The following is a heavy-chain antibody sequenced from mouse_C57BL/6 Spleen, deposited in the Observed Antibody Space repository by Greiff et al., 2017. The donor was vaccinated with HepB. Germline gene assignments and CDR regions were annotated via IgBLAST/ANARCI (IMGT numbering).Heavy chain of an antibody. CDR3: ARWRTPAMDY. CDR1: GYTFTSYT. CDR2: INPSSGYT. V-gene: IGHV1-4*01. Sequence: VQRVESGAELARPGASVKMSCKASGYTFTSYTMHWVKQRPGQGLEWIGYINPSSGYTKYNQKFKDKATLTADKSSSTAYMQLSSLTSEDSAVYYCARWRTPAMDYWGQGTSVTVSS. J-gene: IGHJ4*01.